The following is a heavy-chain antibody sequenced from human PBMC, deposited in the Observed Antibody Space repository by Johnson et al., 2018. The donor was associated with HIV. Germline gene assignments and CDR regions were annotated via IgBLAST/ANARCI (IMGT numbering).Heavy chain of an antibody. CDR3: AKVGSYYPSTGGNAFDI. D-gene: IGHD3-10*01. CDR1: GFTFSSYG. Sequence: VQLVESGGGVVQPGRSLRLSCAASGFTFSSYGMHWVRQAPGKGLEWVANIKQDGSEKYYVDSVKGRFTISRDNAKNTLYLQMNSLRAEDTAVYYCAKVGSYYPSTGGNAFDIWGQGTMVTVSS. V-gene: IGHV3-7*03. J-gene: IGHJ3*02. CDR2: IKQDGSEK.